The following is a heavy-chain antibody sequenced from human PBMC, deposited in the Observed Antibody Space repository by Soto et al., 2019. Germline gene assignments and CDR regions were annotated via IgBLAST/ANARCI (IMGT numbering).Heavy chain of an antibody. D-gene: IGHD5-18*01. CDR1: GYTFASCG. V-gene: IGHV1-18*01. Sequence: ASVKVSCKASGYTFASCGISWVRQAPGQGLEWMGWISAYNGNTNYAQKLQGRVTMTTDTSTSTAYMELRSLRSDDTAVYYCARRGYSYGFYSHWGQGTLVTVSS. CDR3: ARRGYSYGFYSH. CDR2: ISAYNGNT. J-gene: IGHJ4*02.